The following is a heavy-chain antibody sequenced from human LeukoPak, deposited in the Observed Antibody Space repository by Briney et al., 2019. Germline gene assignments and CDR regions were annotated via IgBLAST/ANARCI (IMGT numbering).Heavy chain of an antibody. CDR2: IWSDGSNK. CDR3: VRGYYAGRGHHFEY. D-gene: IGHD3-22*01. J-gene: IGHJ4*02. Sequence: GGSLRLSCAGSGFTFSDFWMTRVRQAPGKGLEWVTVIWSDGSNKYYADSVKGRFTISRDNSKNTLYLQMNSLRAEDTAVYYCVRGYYAGRGHHFEYWGQGTLVTVSS. V-gene: IGHV3-33*08. CDR1: GFTFSDFW.